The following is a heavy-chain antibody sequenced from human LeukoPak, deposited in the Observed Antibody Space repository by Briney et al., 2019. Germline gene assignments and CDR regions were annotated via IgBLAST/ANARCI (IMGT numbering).Heavy chain of an antibody. V-gene: IGHV1-69*05. J-gene: IGHJ3*02. CDR2: IIPIFGTA. D-gene: IGHD3-22*01. CDR3: ARVRVGGRGTYYYDSSGYYEGAFDI. Sequence: SVKVSCKASGGTFSSYAISWVRQAPGQGLEWMGGIIPIFGTANYAQKFQGRVTITTDESTSTAYMELSSLRSEDTAVYYCARVRVGGRGTYYYDSSGYYEGAFDIWGQGTMVTVSS. CDR1: GGTFSSYA.